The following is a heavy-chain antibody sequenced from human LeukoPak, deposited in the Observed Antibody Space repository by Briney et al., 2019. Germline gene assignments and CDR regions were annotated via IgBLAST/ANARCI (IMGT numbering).Heavy chain of an antibody. D-gene: IGHD2-15*01. V-gene: IGHV3-23*01. CDR2: ISGSGGST. J-gene: IGHJ4*02. CDR3: AKVRWYQFDY. CDR1: GFTFSNYA. Sequence: GGSLRLSCAASGFTFSNYAMSWVRQAPGKGLEWVSAISGSGGSTYYADSVEGRFTISRDNSKNTLYLQMNSLRAEDTAVYYCAKVRWYQFDYWGQGTLVTVSS.